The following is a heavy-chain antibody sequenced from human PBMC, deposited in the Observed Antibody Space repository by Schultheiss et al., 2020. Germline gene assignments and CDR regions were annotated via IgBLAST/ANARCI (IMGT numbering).Heavy chain of an antibody. CDR2: ISHSGST. V-gene: IGHV4-39*01. J-gene: IGHJ4*02. CDR1: GGSISSSSYY. D-gene: IGHD4-23*01. Sequence: SQTLSLTCTVSGGSISSSSYYWGWICQPPGKGLECIGIISHSGSTHYNPSLKSRVTISVDTSNNQFFLRLSSVTAADTALYYCARIQNGGNLLPFDYWGKGTRVTVSS. CDR3: ARIQNGGNLLPFDY.